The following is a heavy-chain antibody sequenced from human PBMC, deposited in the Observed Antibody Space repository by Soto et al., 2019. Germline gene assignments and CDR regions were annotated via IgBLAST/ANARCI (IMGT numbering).Heavy chain of an antibody. Sequence: SVKVSCPASGGTFSSYAISWVRPAPGQGLEWMGGIIPIFGTANYAQKFQGRVTITADESTSTDYMELSSLRSEDTAVYYCAGGYCSGGSCFYYYYYMDVWGQGTTVIVSS. CDR3: AGGYCSGGSCFYYYYYMDV. CDR1: GGTFSSYA. CDR2: IIPIFGTA. J-gene: IGHJ6*03. D-gene: IGHD2-15*01. V-gene: IGHV1-69*13.